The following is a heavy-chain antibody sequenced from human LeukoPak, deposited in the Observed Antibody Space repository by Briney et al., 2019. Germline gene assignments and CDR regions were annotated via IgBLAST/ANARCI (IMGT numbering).Heavy chain of an antibody. CDR2: INSDGSST. D-gene: IGHD1-26*01. CDR3: ARGGYYGGSYFAFDI. Sequence: GGSLRLSCAASGFTFSSYWMHWVRQAPGKGLVWVSRINSDGSSTSYADSVKGRFTISRDNAKNTLYLQMNSLRAEDTAVYYCARGGYYGGSYFAFDIWGQGTMVTVSS. J-gene: IGHJ3*02. CDR1: GFTFSSYW. V-gene: IGHV3-74*01.